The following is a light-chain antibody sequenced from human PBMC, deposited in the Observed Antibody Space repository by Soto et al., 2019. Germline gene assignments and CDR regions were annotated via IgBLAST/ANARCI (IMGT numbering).Light chain of an antibody. V-gene: IGKV1-12*01. CDR1: QGISNW. CDR3: QQSYTPPRT. Sequence: DIQMTQSPSSVSGSLGDGVTVICRASQGISNWLAWYQQKAGKAPKLLVFAASSLQSGVPSRFSGSGSGTDFTLTISSLQPEDFATYFCQQSYTPPRTFGQGTKVDIK. J-gene: IGKJ1*01. CDR2: AAS.